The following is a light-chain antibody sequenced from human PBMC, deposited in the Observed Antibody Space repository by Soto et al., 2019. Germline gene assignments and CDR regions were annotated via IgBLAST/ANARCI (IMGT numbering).Light chain of an antibody. CDR1: QGIAPY. V-gene: IGKV1-27*01. J-gene: IGKJ4*01. CDR2: ATS. CDR3: QKYNSAPRT. Sequence: DVPMTQSPSSLSAFVGDSVTITCRARQGIAPYLAWFQQKPGQVPTLLIYATSTLQSGVPSRFSGSGSGTDFTLTINSLQPEDVGTYYCQKYNSAPRTFGGGTKVEIK.